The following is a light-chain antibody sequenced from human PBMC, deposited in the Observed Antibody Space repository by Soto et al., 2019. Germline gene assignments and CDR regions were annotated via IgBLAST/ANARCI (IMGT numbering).Light chain of an antibody. CDR1: SSNIGSNY. V-gene: IGLV1-47*01. CDR3: AAWDDSLSGYVV. Sequence: QSVLTQPPSASGTPGQRVTISCSGSSSNIGSNYVYWYQQLPGTAPKLLIYRNNQRPSGVPDRFSGSKSGTSAPLASSGLQSEDEADYHCAAWDDSLSGYVVFGGGTKLTVL. J-gene: IGLJ2*01. CDR2: RNN.